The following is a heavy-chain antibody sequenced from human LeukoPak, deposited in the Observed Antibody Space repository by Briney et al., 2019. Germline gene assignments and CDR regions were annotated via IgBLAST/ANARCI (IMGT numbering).Heavy chain of an antibody. Sequence: PGGSLRLSCAASGFAFSSYAMSWFRQAPGKGLEWVSAISGSGGSTNYADSVKGRFTISRDNSKNTLYLQMNSLRAEDTAVYYCAKDGHQWLVLSSVFFDYWGQGTLVTVSS. CDR1: GFAFSSYA. J-gene: IGHJ4*02. CDR3: AKDGHQWLVLSSVFFDY. D-gene: IGHD6-19*01. V-gene: IGHV3-23*01. CDR2: ISGSGGST.